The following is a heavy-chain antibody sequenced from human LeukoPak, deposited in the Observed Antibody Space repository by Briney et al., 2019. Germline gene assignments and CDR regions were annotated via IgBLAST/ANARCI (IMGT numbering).Heavy chain of an antibody. CDR3: ARGGLPSDAFDI. D-gene: IGHD2-15*01. J-gene: IGHJ3*02. CDR2: IKQDGSEK. CDR1: KFTFSSYW. V-gene: IGHV3-7*04. Sequence: PGGPLRLSCAASKFTFSSYWMSWVRQAPGKGLEWVANIKQDGSEKYYVDSVKGRFTISRDNAKNSLYLQMNSLRAEDTAVYYCARGGLPSDAFDIWGQGTMVTVSS.